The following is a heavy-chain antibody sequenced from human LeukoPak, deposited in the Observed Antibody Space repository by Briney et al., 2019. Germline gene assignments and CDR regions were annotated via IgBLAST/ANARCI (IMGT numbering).Heavy chain of an antibody. D-gene: IGHD2-2*01. CDR2: IYTSGSP. V-gene: IGHV4-61*02. CDR3: ARDGRVGSTSSWYYYYGMDV. Sequence: SEPLSLTCTVSGGPISSGSYHWSWIRKPAGKGLEWIGRIYTSGSPNYNPYLTIRVTISVDTSKNQFSLKLSSVTAADTAVYYCARDGRVGSTSSWYYYYGMDVWGQGTTVTVSS. J-gene: IGHJ6*02. CDR1: GGPISSGSYH.